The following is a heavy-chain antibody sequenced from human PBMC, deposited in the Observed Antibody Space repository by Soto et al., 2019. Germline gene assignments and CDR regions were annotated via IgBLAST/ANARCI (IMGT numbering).Heavy chain of an antibody. Sequence: GESLKISCKGSGYSFTSYWIGWVRQMPGKGLEWMGIIYPGDSDTRYSPSFQGQVTISADKSISTAYLQWSSLKASDTAMYYCARSAYYGSGSYYAFDIWGQGTMVTVSS. CDR2: IYPGDSDT. CDR3: ARSAYYGSGSYYAFDI. J-gene: IGHJ3*02. D-gene: IGHD3-10*01. V-gene: IGHV5-51*01. CDR1: GYSFTSYW.